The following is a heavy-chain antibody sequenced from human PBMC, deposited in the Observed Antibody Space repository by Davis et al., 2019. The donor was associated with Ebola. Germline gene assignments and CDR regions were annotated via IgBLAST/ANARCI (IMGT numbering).Heavy chain of an antibody. V-gene: IGHV3-7*04. CDR3: ARVGYSYGQGYFDY. D-gene: IGHD5-18*01. CDR1: GFTFSSYW. J-gene: IGHJ4*02. Sequence: GESLKISCAASGFTFSSYWMSWVRKAPGKGLEWVANIKQDGSEKYYVDSVKGRFTISRDNAKNSLYLQMNSLRAEDTAVYYCARVGYSYGQGYFDYWGQGTLVTVSS. CDR2: IKQDGSEK.